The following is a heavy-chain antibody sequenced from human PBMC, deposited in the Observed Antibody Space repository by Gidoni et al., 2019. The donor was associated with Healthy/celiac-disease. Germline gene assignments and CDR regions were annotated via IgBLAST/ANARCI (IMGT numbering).Heavy chain of an antibody. Sequence: QVQLVESGGGLVKPGGSLSLSCSASGFTFSAYYMRWIRQAPGKGLEWVSYISSSSSYTNYADSVKGRFTISRDNAKNSLYLQMNSLRAEDTAVYYCARDRLSITMIVGEGRDAFDIWGQGTMVTVSS. J-gene: IGHJ3*02. CDR3: ARDRLSITMIVGEGRDAFDI. CDR2: ISSSSSYT. V-gene: IGHV3-11*05. CDR1: GFTFSAYY. D-gene: IGHD3-22*01.